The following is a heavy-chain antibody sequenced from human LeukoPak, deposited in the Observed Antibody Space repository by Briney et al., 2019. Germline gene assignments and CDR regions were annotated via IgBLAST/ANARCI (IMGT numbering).Heavy chain of an antibody. J-gene: IGHJ4*02. D-gene: IGHD2-2*01. CDR1: GFTFSSYG. Sequence: GGSLRLSCAASGFTFSSYGMHWVRQAPGKGLEWVAFIRYDGSNKYYADSVKGRFTISRDNSKNTLYLQMNSLRAEDTAVYYCAKDQGRYCSSTSCSYLFDYWGQGTLVTVSS. CDR3: AKDQGRYCSSTSCSYLFDY. V-gene: IGHV3-30*02. CDR2: IRYDGSNK.